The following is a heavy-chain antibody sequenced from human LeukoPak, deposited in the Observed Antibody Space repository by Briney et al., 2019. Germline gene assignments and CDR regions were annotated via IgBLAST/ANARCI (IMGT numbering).Heavy chain of an antibody. J-gene: IGHJ4*02. V-gene: IGHV3-66*01. CDR1: GLTVSSTY. CDR2: IYSGGST. D-gene: IGHD3-3*01. CDR3: ARDLLEWYFDY. Sequence: GGSLRLSCAASGLTVSSTYMSWVRQTPGKGLEWVSVIYSGGSTYYADSVKGRFTISRDNSKNTLYLQMNSLRAEDTAVYYCARDLLEWYFDYWGQGTLVSVSS.